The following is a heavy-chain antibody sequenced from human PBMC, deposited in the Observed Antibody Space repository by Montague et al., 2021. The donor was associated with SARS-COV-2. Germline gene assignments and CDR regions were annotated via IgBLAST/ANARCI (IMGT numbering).Heavy chain of an antibody. V-gene: IGHV3-48*03. Sequence: SLRLSCXASGFTFSSYEMNWVRQAPGKGLEWVSYISSSGSTIYYXDSVKGRFTLSRDNAKNSLYLQMNSLRAEDTAVYYCAREPRETGSDWYYDFWSGYSLPRGYYYYGMDVWGQGTTVTVSS. CDR1: GFTFSSYE. D-gene: IGHD3-3*01. CDR2: ISSSGSTI. CDR3: AREPRETGSDWYYDFWSGYSLPRGYYYYGMDV. J-gene: IGHJ6*02.